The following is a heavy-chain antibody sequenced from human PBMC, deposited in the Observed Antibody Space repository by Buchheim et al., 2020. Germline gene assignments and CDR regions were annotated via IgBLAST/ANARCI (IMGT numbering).Heavy chain of an antibody. CDR3: ARFCAVRAAAGNSYYYGMDV. J-gene: IGHJ6*02. CDR1: GGSISSSNW. Sequence: QVQLQESGPGLVKPSGTLSLTCAVSGGSISSSNWWSWVRPPPGKGLEWIGEIYHSGSTNYNPSLKRRVTISVEKSKNQFSLKLSSVTAADTAVYYCARFCAVRAAAGNSYYYGMDVWGQGTT. V-gene: IGHV4-4*02. D-gene: IGHD6-13*01. CDR2: IYHSGST.